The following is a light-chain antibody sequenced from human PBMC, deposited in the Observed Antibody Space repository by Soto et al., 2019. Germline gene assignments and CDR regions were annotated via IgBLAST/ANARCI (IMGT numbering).Light chain of an antibody. J-gene: IGLJ2*01. CDR3: GTWDHSLGEVV. CDR1: YSNIGNNF. V-gene: IGLV1-51*01. CDR2: VNN. Sequence: QSVLTQPPSVSAAPGQTVTITCSGTYSNIGNNFVSWYQQLPGTAPRLLIYVNNKRPLGISDRFSGSKPGTSATLDITGLQTGDEADYYCGTWDHSLGEVVFGGGTKLTVL.